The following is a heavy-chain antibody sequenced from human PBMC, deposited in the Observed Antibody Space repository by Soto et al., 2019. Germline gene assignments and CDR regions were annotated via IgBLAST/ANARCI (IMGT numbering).Heavy chain of an antibody. Sequence: SETLYLTCAVYGGSLSGYYGNWIRQSPGKGLERIGEINHSGSTNYNPSLKSRVTISIDTSKNQFSLKLSSVTAADTAVYYCVRTRNLDVWGQGTTVTVSS. CDR2: INHSGST. V-gene: IGHV4-34*01. J-gene: IGHJ6*02. D-gene: IGHD1-1*01. CDR3: VRTRNLDV. CDR1: GGSLSGYY.